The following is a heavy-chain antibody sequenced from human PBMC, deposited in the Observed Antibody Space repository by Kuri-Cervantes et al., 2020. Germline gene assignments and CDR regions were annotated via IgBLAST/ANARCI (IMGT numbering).Heavy chain of an antibody. CDR2: ISYDGSNK. V-gene: IGHV3-30-3*02. Sequence: GESLKISCAASGFTFSSYAMHWVRQAPGKGLEWVAVISYDGSNKYYADSAKGRFTISRDNSKNTLYLQMNSLRAEDTAMYYCAKSNPGSSWYPVDYWGQGTLVTVSS. CDR1: GFTFSSYA. D-gene: IGHD6-13*01. CDR3: AKSNPGSSWYPVDY. J-gene: IGHJ4*02.